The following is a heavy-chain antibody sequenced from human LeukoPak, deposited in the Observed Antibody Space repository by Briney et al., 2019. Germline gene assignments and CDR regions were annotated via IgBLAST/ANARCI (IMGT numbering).Heavy chain of an antibody. CDR3: AGGAESRKVGY. CDR1: GGSISSGGYY. Sequence: SETLSLTSSVPGGSISSGGYYWHWIRQHPGKGLEWIGHIYNSGSTNYNPSLKSRVTISTDTSKKQFSLSLNSVTAADTAVYYCAGGAESRKVGYWGEGALVTVSS. CDR2: IYNSGST. D-gene: IGHD3-16*01. J-gene: IGHJ4*02. V-gene: IGHV4-31*03.